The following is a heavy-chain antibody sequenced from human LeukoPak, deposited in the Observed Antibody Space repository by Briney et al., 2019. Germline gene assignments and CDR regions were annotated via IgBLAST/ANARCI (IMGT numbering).Heavy chain of an antibody. D-gene: IGHD2-15*01. Sequence: ASVKVSCKASGYTFTSYGISWVRQAPGQGLEWMGWISAYNGNTNYAQKLQGRVTMTTDTSTSTAYMELRSLRSDDTAVYYCARYCSGGSCYSGFFDYWGQGTLVTVSS. CDR2: ISAYNGNT. CDR3: ARYCSGGSCYSGFFDY. CDR1: GYTFTSYG. J-gene: IGHJ4*02. V-gene: IGHV1-18*04.